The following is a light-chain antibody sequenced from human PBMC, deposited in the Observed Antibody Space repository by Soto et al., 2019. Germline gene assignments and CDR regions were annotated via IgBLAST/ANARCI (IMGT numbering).Light chain of an antibody. V-gene: IGLV3-27*01. CDR2: KDT. CDR1: VLAKKY. J-gene: IGLJ3*02. CDR3: YSATDAWV. Sequence: SYELTQPSSVSVSPGQTARITCSGDVLAKKYARWFQQKPGQAPVLIIYKDTERPSGIPERFSGSNSGATATLTISGAQVEDEADYYCYSATDAWVFGGGTKLTVL.